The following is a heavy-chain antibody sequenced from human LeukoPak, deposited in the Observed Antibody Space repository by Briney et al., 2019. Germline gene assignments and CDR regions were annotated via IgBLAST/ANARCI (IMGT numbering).Heavy chain of an antibody. CDR3: ARSRIGWFDP. CDR1: GGSLSGYY. Sequence: SETLSLTCAAYGGSLSGYYWSWIRQPPGKGLEWIGEINHSGSTKYNPSLKSRVTISVDTSKNQFSPKLNSVTAADTAVYYCARSRIGWFDPWGQGTLVTVSS. V-gene: IGHV4-34*01. CDR2: INHSGST. D-gene: IGHD1-26*01. J-gene: IGHJ5*02.